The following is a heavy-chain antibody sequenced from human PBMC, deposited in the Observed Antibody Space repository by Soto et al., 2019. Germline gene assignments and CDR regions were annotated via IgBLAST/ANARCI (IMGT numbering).Heavy chain of an antibody. V-gene: IGHV4-59*12. D-gene: IGHD3-10*01. CDR2: IHNGQTT. J-gene: IGHJ3*02. Sequence: PSETLSLTCTVSGDSLTRNYWSWIRQPPGKGLEWLAFIHNGQTTNYNPSLVGRVSVSVDTSKNQFSLNLNSVTAAVTAVYYCASQFGELLADAFDIWGQGTMVTVSS. CDR1: GDSLTRNY. CDR3: ASQFGELLADAFDI.